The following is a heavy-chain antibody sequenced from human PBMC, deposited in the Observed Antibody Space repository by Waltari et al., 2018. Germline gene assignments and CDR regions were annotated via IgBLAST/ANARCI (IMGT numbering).Heavy chain of an antibody. CDR3: ARTFTDFWSGYYPYYYYGMDV. V-gene: IGHV4-34*01. J-gene: IGHJ6*02. CDR1: GGSFSGYY. D-gene: IGHD3-3*01. CDR2: INHSGST. Sequence: QVQLQQWGTGLLKPSETLSLTCAVYGGSFSGYYWSWIRQPPGKGLGWIGEINHSGSTNYNPSLKSRVTISVDTSKNQFSLKLSSVTAADTAVYYCARTFTDFWSGYYPYYYYGMDVWGQGTTVTVSS.